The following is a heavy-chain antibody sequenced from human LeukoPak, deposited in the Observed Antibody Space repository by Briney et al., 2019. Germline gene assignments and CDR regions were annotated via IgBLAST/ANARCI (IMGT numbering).Heavy chain of an antibody. Sequence: GGSLRLSCAASGLTFSDYYMSWIRQAPGKGLEWVSYISSSGSTIYYADSVKGRFTISRDNAKNSLYLQMNSLRAEDTAVYYCARDLGSLYDSSGHGGFYFDYWGQGTLVTVSS. CDR2: ISSSGSTI. CDR1: GLTFSDYY. V-gene: IGHV3-11*04. CDR3: ARDLGSLYDSSGHGGFYFDY. J-gene: IGHJ4*02. D-gene: IGHD3-22*01.